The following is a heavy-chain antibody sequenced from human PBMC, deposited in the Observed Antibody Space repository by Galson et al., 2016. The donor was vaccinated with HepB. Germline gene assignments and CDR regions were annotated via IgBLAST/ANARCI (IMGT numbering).Heavy chain of an antibody. Sequence: SLRLSCAASGFTFSSYAMHWVRQAPGKGLEWVAVISSDGNNKYFAGSVKGRFTISRENSYNTLYLQMKSLRPADTAVHYCANAVGGSSVSLPDYWRQGALVTVSS. CDR2: ISSDGNNK. CDR3: ANAVGGSSVSLPDY. J-gene: IGHJ4*02. CDR1: GFTFSSYA. V-gene: IGHV3-30-3*01. D-gene: IGHD1-26*01.